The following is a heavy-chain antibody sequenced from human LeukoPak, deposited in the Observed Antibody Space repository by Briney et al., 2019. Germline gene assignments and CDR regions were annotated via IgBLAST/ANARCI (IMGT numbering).Heavy chain of an antibody. J-gene: IGHJ3*02. CDR3: TGARYSGYDSDAFDI. D-gene: IGHD5-12*01. V-gene: IGHV4-39*07. CDR2: IYYSGTT. Sequence: PSETLSLTCSVSGGSITDTDYYWAWIRQPPGKGLEWIANIYYSGTTYYNPSLKSRVTISVDTSNNQFSLKLSSVTAADTAVYYCTGARYSGYDSDAFDIWGQGTMVTVSS. CDR1: GGSITDTDYY.